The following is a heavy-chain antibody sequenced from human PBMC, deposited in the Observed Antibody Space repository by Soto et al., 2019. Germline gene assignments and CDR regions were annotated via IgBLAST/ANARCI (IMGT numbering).Heavy chain of an antibody. V-gene: IGHV4-59*01. Sequence: QVQLQESGPGLVKPSETLSLTCTVSGGSISSYYWSWIRQPPGKGLEWIGYIYYSGSTNYNPSLKSRVTISVDTSKNQFSLKLSSVTAADTAVYYCARGGPSESDYSTDYYMDVWGKGTTVTVSS. CDR1: GGSISSYY. D-gene: IGHD4-4*01. CDR3: ARGGPSESDYSTDYYMDV. J-gene: IGHJ6*03. CDR2: IYYSGST.